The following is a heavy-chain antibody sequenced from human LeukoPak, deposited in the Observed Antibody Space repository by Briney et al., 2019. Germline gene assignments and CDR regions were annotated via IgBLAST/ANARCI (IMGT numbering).Heavy chain of an antibody. CDR2: IYYSGSNSGST. V-gene: IGHV4-59*01. J-gene: IGHJ2*01. CDR3: ARRAIVDWYFDL. CDR1: GGSFTSYY. Sequence: SETLSLTCTMSGGSFTSYYWSWIRQPPGKGLEWIGYIYYSGSNSGSTNYHPSLKSRVTISLGTSKNLYSLKLRSVTAADTAVYYCARRAIVDWYFDLWGRGTLVTVSS. D-gene: IGHD1-26*01.